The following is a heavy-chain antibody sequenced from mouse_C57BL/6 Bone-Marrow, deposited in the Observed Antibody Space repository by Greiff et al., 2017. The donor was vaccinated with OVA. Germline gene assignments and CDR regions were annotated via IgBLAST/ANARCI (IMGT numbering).Heavy chain of an antibody. CDR1: GFTFSSYA. CDR2: ISDGGSYT. V-gene: IGHV5-4*03. CDR3: ARRWLLRGYAMDY. J-gene: IGHJ4*01. D-gene: IGHD2-3*01. Sequence: EVMVVESGGGLVKPGGSLKLSCAASGFTFSSYAMSWVRQTPEKRLEWVATISDGGSYTYYPDNVKGRFTISRDNAKNNLYLQMSHLKSEDTAMYYCARRWLLRGYAMDYWGQGTSVTVSS.